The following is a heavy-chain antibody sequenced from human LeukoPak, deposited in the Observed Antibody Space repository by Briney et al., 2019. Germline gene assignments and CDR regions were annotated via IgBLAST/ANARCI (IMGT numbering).Heavy chain of an antibody. Sequence: PSETLSLTCTVSGGSISSGGYCWSWIRQHPGKGLEWIGYIYYSGSTYYNPSLKSRVTISVDTSKNQFSLKLSSVTAADTAVYYCARGRAVAGTRGAFDIWGQGTMVTVSS. CDR1: GGSISSGGYC. CDR3: ARGRAVAGTRGAFDI. J-gene: IGHJ3*02. D-gene: IGHD6-19*01. V-gene: IGHV4-31*03. CDR2: IYYSGST.